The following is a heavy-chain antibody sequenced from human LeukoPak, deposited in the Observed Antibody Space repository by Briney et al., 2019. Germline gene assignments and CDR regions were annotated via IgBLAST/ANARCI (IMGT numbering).Heavy chain of an antibody. J-gene: IGHJ4*02. CDR3: ARGEGFDY. V-gene: IGHV4-34*01. Sequence: SDTLSLTCAVYGGSFSGYYWSWIRQPPGKGLEWIGKINHSGSTNYNPSLKSRVTISVDTSKKQFSLKLSSVTAADTAVYYCARGEGFDYWGQGTLVTVSS. CDR2: INHSGST. CDR1: GGSFSGYY.